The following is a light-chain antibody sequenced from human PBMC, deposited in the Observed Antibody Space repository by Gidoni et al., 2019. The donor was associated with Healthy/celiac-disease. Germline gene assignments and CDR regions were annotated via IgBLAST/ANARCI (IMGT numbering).Light chain of an antibody. Sequence: SYELTQPHSVSVSPGQTASITCSGDKLGDKYACWYQQQPGQSPVLVIYQDSKRPSGIPERFSGSNSGNTATLTISGTQAMDEADYYCQAWDSSTFYVFGTGTKVTVL. CDR1: KLGDKY. V-gene: IGLV3-1*01. J-gene: IGLJ1*01. CDR3: QAWDSSTFYV. CDR2: QDS.